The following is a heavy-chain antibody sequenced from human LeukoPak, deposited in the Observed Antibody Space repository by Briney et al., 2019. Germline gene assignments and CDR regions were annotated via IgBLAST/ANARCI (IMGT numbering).Heavy chain of an antibody. CDR1: GYTFTGYF. D-gene: IGHD3-3*01. V-gene: IGHV1-2*02. CDR2: INPNSGAT. J-gene: IGHJ5*02. CDR3: ARDYDFWRGYS. Sequence: ASVKVSRKASGYTFTGYFMHWVRQAPGQGLEWMGWINPNSGATNYAQKFQGRVTMTRDTSISTVYMELSRLRSDDSAVYYCARDYDFWRGYSWGQGTLVTVSS.